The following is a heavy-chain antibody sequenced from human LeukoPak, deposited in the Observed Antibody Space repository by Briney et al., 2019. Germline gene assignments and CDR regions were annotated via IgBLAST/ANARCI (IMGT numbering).Heavy chain of an antibody. CDR1: GYTFTDYY. D-gene: IGHD3-16*02. Sequence: ASVKVSCKASGYTFTDYYMHWVRQAPGQGLEWMGWINPKSGGTNYAQNFEGRVTMTRDTSVRTAYMELSRLTSGDTAVYYCARAMEYDYTWGTYRVFDYWGQGTLVTVSS. V-gene: IGHV1-2*02. CDR2: INPKSGGT. CDR3: ARAMEYDYTWGTYRVFDY. J-gene: IGHJ4*02.